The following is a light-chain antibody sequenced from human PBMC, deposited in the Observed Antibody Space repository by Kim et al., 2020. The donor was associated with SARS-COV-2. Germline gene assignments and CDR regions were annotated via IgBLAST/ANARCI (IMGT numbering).Light chain of an antibody. CDR2: AAS. Sequence: GERVTTTCRGRQDTGSYLAWNQKKAGKAPKVLSEAASALQSGVTSKFSVSGGGTEFSLTTGSRQNEELATYYCQQVNDYPRTFGQGTKVEIK. CDR1: QDTGSY. CDR3: QQVNDYPRT. V-gene: IGKV1-9*01. J-gene: IGKJ1*01.